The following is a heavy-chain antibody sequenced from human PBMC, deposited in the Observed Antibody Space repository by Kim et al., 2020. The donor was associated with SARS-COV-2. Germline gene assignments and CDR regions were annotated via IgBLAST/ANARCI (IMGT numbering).Heavy chain of an antibody. J-gene: IGHJ4*02. Sequence: GGSLRLSCAASGFTFTTYGMHWVRQAPGKGLEWVAVISFDGSNKYYVDSVKGRFTISRDNSKNTLYLQMDSLRTEDTAVYYCANGGGYSSSWSIDYWGQGTLVTVSS. CDR2: ISFDGSNK. CDR1: GFTFTTYG. CDR3: ANGGGYSSSWSIDY. D-gene: IGHD6-13*01. V-gene: IGHV3-30*18.